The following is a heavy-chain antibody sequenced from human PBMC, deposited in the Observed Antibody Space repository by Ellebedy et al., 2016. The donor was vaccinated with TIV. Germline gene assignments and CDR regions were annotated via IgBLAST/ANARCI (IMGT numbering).Heavy chain of an antibody. CDR2: FYYSSRT. V-gene: IGHV4-59*01. D-gene: IGHD1-26*01. CDR3: ARDSGNYYLNY. J-gene: IGHJ4*02. CDR1: GGSISRSH. Sequence: GSLRLXCTLSGGSISRSHWHWIRQPPGKGLEWIGYFYYSSRTNFNPSLESRATISVDTSKNQFSLKLSSVTAADTAVYYCARDSGNYYLNYWGQGILVTVSS.